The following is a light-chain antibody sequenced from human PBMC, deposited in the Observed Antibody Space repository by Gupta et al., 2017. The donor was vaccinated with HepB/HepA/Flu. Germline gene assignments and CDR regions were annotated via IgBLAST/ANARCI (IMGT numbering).Light chain of an antibody. Sequence: QPSRTNPAPVSWPPGQPSNMSSTRSCSDIGSYDFVSWYQQHPGKAPKLIVFDVSKRPSGVSDRFSGSKSGSTASLTISGVQAEDEADYYCSSYNIRSFLFVFGGGTKLTVL. CDR3: SSYNIRSFLFV. CDR1: CSDIGSYDF. V-gene: IGLV2-14*03. CDR2: DVS. J-gene: IGLJ2*01.